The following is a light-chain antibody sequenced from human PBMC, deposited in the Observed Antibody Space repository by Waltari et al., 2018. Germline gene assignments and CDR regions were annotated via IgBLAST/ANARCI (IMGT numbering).Light chain of an antibody. CDR3: SSYAGTLIYV. CDR2: DVN. Sequence: QSALTQPRSVSGSLGLSVTISCTGSSSDVGGSNYVPWYQQHPGRAPKLILYDVNKRPSGVPDRFAGSRSGNTASLTISGLRADDEADYFCSSYAGTLIYVFGPGTKVTVL. CDR1: SSDVGGSNY. J-gene: IGLJ1*01. V-gene: IGLV2-11*01.